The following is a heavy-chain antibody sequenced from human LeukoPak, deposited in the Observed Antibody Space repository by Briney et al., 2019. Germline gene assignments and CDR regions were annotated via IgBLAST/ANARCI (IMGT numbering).Heavy chain of an antibody. J-gene: IGHJ4*02. Sequence: GGSLRLSCAASGFTFSSYWMHWVRQAPGKGLVWVSRINSDGSSTSYADSVKGRFTISRDNAKNTLYLQMNSLRAEDTAVYYCAKVYSDDILTGPQYFDYWGQGTLVTVSS. CDR1: GFTFSSYW. V-gene: IGHV3-74*01. D-gene: IGHD3-9*01. CDR3: AKVYSDDILTGPQYFDY. CDR2: INSDGSST.